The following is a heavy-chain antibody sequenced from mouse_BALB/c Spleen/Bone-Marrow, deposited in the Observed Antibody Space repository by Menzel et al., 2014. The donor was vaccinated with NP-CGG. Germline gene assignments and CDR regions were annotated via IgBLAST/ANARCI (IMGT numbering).Heavy chain of an antibody. CDR2: ISSGGSYT. CDR3: ARQGYGYDGFDY. J-gene: IGHJ2*01. CDR1: GLTFSSYG. V-gene: IGHV5-6*01. Sequence: EAQRVESGGDLVKPGGSLKLSCAASGLTFSSYGMSWVRQTPDKRLEWVATISSGGSYTYYPDSVKGRFTISRDNAKNTLYLQMSSLKSEDTAMYYCARQGYGYDGFDYWGQGTTLTVSS. D-gene: IGHD2-2*01.